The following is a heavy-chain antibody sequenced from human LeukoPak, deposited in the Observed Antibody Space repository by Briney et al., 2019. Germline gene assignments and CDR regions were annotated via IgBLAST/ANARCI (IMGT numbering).Heavy chain of an antibody. J-gene: IGHJ2*01. CDR1: GGSISSGGYY. Sequence: PSQTLSLTCTVSGGSISSGGYYWSWIRQPPGKGLEWIGYIYHSGSTYYNPSLKSRVTISVDTSKNQFSLKLTSVTAADTAVYSCVRLSVESLHRYFDLWGRGTLVTVSS. V-gene: IGHV4-30-2*01. D-gene: IGHD2-15*01. CDR3: VRLSVESLHRYFDL. CDR2: IYHSGST.